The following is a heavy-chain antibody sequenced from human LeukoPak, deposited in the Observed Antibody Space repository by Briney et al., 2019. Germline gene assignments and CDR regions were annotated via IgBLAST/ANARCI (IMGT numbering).Heavy chain of an antibody. CDR2: IKNDGSDK. Sequence: GGSLRLSCEASGFSFSAAWMTWVRQAPGKGLEWVATIKNDGSDKYYVDPVKGRFTLSRDNARNSVYLQMNSLRVEDTAVYYCVNLGYSDGGQGTLVTVSS. D-gene: IGHD5-12*01. V-gene: IGHV3-7*01. J-gene: IGHJ4*02. CDR3: VNLGYSD. CDR1: GFSFSAAW.